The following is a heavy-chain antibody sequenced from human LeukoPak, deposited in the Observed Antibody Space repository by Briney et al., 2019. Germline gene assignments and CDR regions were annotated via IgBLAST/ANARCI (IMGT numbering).Heavy chain of an antibody. V-gene: IGHV3-72*01. CDR3: ARLATSGWNFDY. Sequence: GGSLRLSCAASGFIFSDHYMDWVRQTPGKGLEWVGRIRSKANSYTTQYAASVKGRFTISRDDSKNSLYLQMNSLKTEDTAVYYCARLATSGWNFDYWGQGTLVTVSS. D-gene: IGHD6-19*01. J-gene: IGHJ4*02. CDR1: GFIFSDHY. CDR2: IRSKANSYTT.